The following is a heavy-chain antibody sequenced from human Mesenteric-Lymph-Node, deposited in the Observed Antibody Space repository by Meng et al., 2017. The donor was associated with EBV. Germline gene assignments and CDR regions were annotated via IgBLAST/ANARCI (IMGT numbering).Heavy chain of an antibody. CDR3: ARMEFTYDWYYDV. D-gene: IGHD1-1*01. Sequence: VQLPAPGPVWAKPSEPLALNSAVPGGPISSGVYYLNWICQTPGKGLEWGWNIYYSGGTWYNLSLKSRVTISVDVSKNQFSLKLTYVTAADTAVYYCARMEFTYDWYYDVWGRGTLVTVSS. V-gene: IGHV4-30-4*08. CDR1: GGPISSGVYY. J-gene: IGHJ2*01. CDR2: IYYSGGT.